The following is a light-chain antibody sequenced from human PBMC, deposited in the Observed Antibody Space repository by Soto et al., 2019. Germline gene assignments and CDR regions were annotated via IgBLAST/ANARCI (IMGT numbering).Light chain of an antibody. Sequence: DIQMTQSPSSLSASVGDRVTITCRASQSISSYLNWYQQKPGKAPKRLIYAASSLQSGVPSRFSGSGSGTAFTLTISSLQPEDFATYYCQQSYSTLRTFGQGTKVEIK. CDR1: QSISSY. V-gene: IGKV1-39*01. J-gene: IGKJ1*01. CDR3: QQSYSTLRT. CDR2: AAS.